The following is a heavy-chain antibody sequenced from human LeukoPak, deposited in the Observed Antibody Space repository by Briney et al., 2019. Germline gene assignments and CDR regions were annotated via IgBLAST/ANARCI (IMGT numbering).Heavy chain of an antibody. D-gene: IGHD7-27*01. CDR1: GFTFSTYA. J-gene: IGHJ3*02. Sequence: PGGSLRLSCAASGFTFSTYAMHWVRQAPGKGLEWVAFISYDGTNKYCADSVKGRFTISRDNSKNTLYLQMNSLRAEDTALYYCAREILTGYAFDIWGQGTMVTASS. CDR2: ISYDGTNK. CDR3: AREILTGYAFDI. V-gene: IGHV3-30-3*01.